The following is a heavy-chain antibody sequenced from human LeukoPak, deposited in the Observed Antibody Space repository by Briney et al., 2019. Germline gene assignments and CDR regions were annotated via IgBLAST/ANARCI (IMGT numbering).Heavy chain of an antibody. CDR2: IKQDGSEK. J-gene: IGHJ4*02. CDR3: ARGSYYFDN. Sequence: SGGSLRLSCAASGFTFSSYLMSWVRQAPGKGLEWVANIKQDGSEKYYVDSVKGRFTMSRDNAKNSLYLQMNSLRGEDTAVYYCARGSYYFDNWGQGTLVTVSS. V-gene: IGHV3-7*01. D-gene: IGHD6-6*01. CDR1: GFTFSSYL.